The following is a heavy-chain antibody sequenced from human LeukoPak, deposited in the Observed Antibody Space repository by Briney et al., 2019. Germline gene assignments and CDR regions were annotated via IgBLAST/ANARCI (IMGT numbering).Heavy chain of an antibody. CDR2: ISGSGGST. CDR3: AKRSPWTTVVTPGYYFDY. J-gene: IGHJ4*02. Sequence: GGSLRLSCAASGFTFSSYAMSWVPQAPGKGLEWGSAISGSGGSTYYADSVKGRFTISRDNSKNTLYLKMNSLRAEDTAVYYCAKRSPWTTVVTPGYYFDYWGQGTLVTVSS. CDR1: GFTFSSYA. V-gene: IGHV3-23*01. D-gene: IGHD4-23*01.